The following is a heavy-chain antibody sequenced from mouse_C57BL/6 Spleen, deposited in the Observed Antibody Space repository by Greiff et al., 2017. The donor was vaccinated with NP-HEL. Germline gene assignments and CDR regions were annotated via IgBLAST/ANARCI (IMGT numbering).Heavy chain of an antibody. Sequence: VQLQQSGTELVKPGASVKLSCKASGYTFTSYWMHWVKQRPGQGLEWIGNINPSNGGTNYNEKFKSKATLTVDKSSSTAYMQLSSLTSEDSAVYYCARYGSSTEYFDVWGTGTTVTVSS. CDR3: ARYGSSTEYFDV. CDR1: GYTFTSYW. D-gene: IGHD1-1*01. CDR2: INPSNGGT. V-gene: IGHV1-53*01. J-gene: IGHJ1*03.